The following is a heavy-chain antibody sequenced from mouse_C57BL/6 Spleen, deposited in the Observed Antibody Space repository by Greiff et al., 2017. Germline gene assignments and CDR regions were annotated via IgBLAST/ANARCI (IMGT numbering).Heavy chain of an antibody. D-gene: IGHD1-1*01. CDR3: ARQDYYGRRWYFDV. J-gene: IGHJ1*03. CDR1: GYTFTGYW. Sequence: VQLQQSGAELMKPGASVTLSCKATGYTFTGYWIEWVQQRPGHGLEWIGEILPGSGSTNYNAKFKGTATFTADTSSNTAYMQHSILTTEDSAIYYCARQDYYGRRWYFDVWGTGTTVTVSA. V-gene: IGHV1-9*01. CDR2: ILPGSGST.